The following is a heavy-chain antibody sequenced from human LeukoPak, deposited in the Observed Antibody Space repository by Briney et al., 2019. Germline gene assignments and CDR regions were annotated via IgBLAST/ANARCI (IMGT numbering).Heavy chain of an antibody. CDR2: IIQDGSEE. Sequence: GGSLRLSCAASEFTFSGHQMSWVRQAPGKGPEWVAKIIQDGSEEYYLDSVKGRFIISRDNGKNSLYLGMNSLRVEDTAVYYCARDWRQDNAFDLWGRGTMVTVSS. V-gene: IGHV3-7*01. CDR1: EFTFSGHQ. CDR3: ARDWRQDNAFDL. J-gene: IGHJ3*01. D-gene: IGHD2-15*01.